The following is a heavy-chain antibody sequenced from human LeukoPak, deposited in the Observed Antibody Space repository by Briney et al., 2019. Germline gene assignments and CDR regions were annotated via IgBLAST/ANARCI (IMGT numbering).Heavy chain of an antibody. CDR3: ARDLFAVFDY. J-gene: IGHJ4*02. CDR1: GFTFSSYA. V-gene: IGHV3-30-3*01. Sequence: GGSLRLSCAASGFTFSSYAIHWVRQAPGKGLEWVALISCDGSNKYYADSVKGRFTISRDNAKNSLYLQMNSLRAEDTAVYYCARDLFAVFDYWGQGTLVTVSS. CDR2: ISCDGSNK.